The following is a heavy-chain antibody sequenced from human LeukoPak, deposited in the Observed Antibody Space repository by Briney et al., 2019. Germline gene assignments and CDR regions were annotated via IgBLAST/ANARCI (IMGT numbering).Heavy chain of an antibody. J-gene: IGHJ6*02. D-gene: IGHD6-13*01. CDR3: ARVASSSWYPWPPAYYDYYYGMDV. CDR2: IWYDGSNK. CDR1: GFTFSSYG. V-gene: IGHV3-33*01. Sequence: QPGRSLRLSCAASGFTFSSYGMHWVRQAPGKGLEWVAVIWYDGSNKYYADSVKGRFTISRDNSKNTLYLQMNSLRAEDTAVYYCARVASSSWYPWPPAYYDYYYGMDVWGQGTTVTVSS.